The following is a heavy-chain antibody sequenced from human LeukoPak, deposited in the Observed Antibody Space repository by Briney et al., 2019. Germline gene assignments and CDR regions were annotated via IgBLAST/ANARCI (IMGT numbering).Heavy chain of an antibody. CDR2: INPNSGGT. CDR1: GYTFTGYY. V-gene: IGHV1-2*06. CDR3: ARVGSRDGYNYYGY. D-gene: IGHD5-24*01. Sequence: GASVKVSCKASGYTFTGYYMHWVRQAPGQGLEWMGRINPNSGGTNYAQKFQGGVTMTRDTSISTAYMELSRLRSDDTAVYYCARVGSRDGYNYYGYWGQGTLVTVSS. J-gene: IGHJ4*02.